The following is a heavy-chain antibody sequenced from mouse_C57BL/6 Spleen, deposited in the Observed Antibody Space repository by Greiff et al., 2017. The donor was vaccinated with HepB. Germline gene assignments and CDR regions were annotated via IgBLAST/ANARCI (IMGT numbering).Heavy chain of an antibody. CDR3: ARSGSSYFDY. D-gene: IGHD1-1*01. Sequence: EVMLVESGGGLVKPGGSLKLSCAASGFTFSSYTMSWVRQTPEKRLEWVATISGGGGNTYYPDSVKGRFTISRDNAKNTLYLQMSSLRSEDTALYYCARSGSSYFDYWGQGTTLTVSS. J-gene: IGHJ2*01. V-gene: IGHV5-9*01. CDR2: ISGGGGNT. CDR1: GFTFSSYT.